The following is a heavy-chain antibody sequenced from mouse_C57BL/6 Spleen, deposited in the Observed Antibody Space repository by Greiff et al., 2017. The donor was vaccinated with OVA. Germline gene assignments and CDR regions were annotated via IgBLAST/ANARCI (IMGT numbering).Heavy chain of an antibody. CDR1: GYTFTSYW. J-gene: IGHJ2*01. Sequence: QVQLQQPGAELVKPGASVKMSCKASGYTFTSYWITWVKQRPGQGLEWIGDIYPGSGSTNYNEKFKSKATLTVDTSSSTAYMQLSSLTSEDSAVYYCARASYYSNYGGDYWGQGTTLTVSS. V-gene: IGHV1-55*01. D-gene: IGHD2-5*01. CDR2: IYPGSGST. CDR3: ARASYYSNYGGDY.